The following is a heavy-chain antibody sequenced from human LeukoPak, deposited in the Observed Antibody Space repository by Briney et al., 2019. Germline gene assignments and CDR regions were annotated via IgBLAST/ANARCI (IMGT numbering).Heavy chain of an antibody. V-gene: IGHV4-39*07. CDR1: GGSISSSSYY. CDR2: SYYSGRT. CDR3: ARDYWVVAATGDY. Sequence: PSGTLSLTCTVSGGSISSSSYYWGWIRQPPGKGLEWTGSSYYSGRTYSQPSRKSRVTISVYTSKNQFSLKLSSVTAADTAVYYCARDYWVVAATGDYWGQGTLVTVSS. J-gene: IGHJ4*02. D-gene: IGHD2-15*01.